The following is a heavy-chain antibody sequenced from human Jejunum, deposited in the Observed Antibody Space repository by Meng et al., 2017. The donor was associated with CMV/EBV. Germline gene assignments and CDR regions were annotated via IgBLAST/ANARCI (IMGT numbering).Heavy chain of an antibody. CDR2: MNGDGSTT. Sequence: SWAASGFPFSSSWMHWVRQAPGKGLVWISRMNGDGSTTNHADSVTGRFAISRDNARNTLYLQMNSLRVEDTAVYYCARAGEYRFDYWGQGTLVTVSS. D-gene: IGHD3-10*01. CDR3: ARAGEYRFDY. CDR1: GFPFSSSW. V-gene: IGHV3-74*01. J-gene: IGHJ4*02.